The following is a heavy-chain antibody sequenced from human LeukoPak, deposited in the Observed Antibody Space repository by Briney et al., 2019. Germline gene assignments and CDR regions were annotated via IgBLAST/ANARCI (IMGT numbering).Heavy chain of an antibody. J-gene: IGHJ4*02. Sequence: ASVKVSCKASGHTFTSYGISWVRQAPGQGLEWMGWIDAYSSNTNYAQNLLGRVTLTSDTSTSTAFMELRNLRYDDTAMYYCARDLSIRIDYWGQGTLVTVSS. V-gene: IGHV1-18*01. CDR2: IDAYSSNT. CDR3: ARDLSIRIDY. D-gene: IGHD1-14*01. CDR1: GHTFTSYG.